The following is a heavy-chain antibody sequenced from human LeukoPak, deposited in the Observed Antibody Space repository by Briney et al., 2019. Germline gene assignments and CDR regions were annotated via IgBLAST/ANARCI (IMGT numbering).Heavy chain of an antibody. V-gene: IGHV1-3*01. J-gene: IGHJ5*02. D-gene: IGHD4-17*01. Sequence: GASVKVSCKASGYTFTSYAMHWVRQAPGQKLEWMGWINAGNGNTKYSQKFQDRVTITRDTSASTAYMELSSLRSEDTAVYYCARERPSGERPPVRLDPWGQGTLVTVSS. CDR3: ARERPSGERPPVRLDP. CDR1: GYTFTSYA. CDR2: INAGNGNT.